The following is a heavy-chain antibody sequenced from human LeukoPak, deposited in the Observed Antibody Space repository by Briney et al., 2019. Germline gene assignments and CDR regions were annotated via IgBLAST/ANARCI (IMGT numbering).Heavy chain of an antibody. J-gene: IGHJ4*02. CDR1: GFTFNSYG. V-gene: IGHV3-30*19. D-gene: IGHD2-8*01. CDR3: ARAKRGLTDY. CDR2: ISYDGKNK. Sequence: PGGSLRLSCAASGFTFNSYGMHWVRQAPGKGLEWVAVISYDGKNKFYADSVTGRFTISRDNSKNTLFLQMSSLRAEDTAVYYCARAKRGLTDYWGQGTLVTVSS.